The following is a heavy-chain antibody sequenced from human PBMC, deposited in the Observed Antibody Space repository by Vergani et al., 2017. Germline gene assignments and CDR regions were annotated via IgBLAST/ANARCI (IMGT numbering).Heavy chain of an antibody. CDR1: GFTFIMHA. V-gene: IGHV3-23*01. CDR3: VRDVRVSRT. J-gene: IGHJ3*01. CDR2: LSASDRRT. Sequence: EVQLLESGGDLVQPGGSLRLSCAASGFTFIMHAMGWVRQAPGKGLELVSTLSASDRRTHYADSVKGRFTISRENAKNSLYLDMSSLRAEDTAVYYCVRDVRVSRTWGQGTLVAVSS.